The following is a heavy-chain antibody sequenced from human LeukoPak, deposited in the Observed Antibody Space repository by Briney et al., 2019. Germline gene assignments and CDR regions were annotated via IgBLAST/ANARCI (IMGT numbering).Heavy chain of an antibody. D-gene: IGHD4-23*01. V-gene: IGHV3-74*01. CDR3: ARGRPHGNDY. CDR2: IASDGSST. J-gene: IGHJ4*02. CDR1: GFTVSSNY. Sequence: PGGSLRLSCAASGFTVSSNYMTWVRQAPGKGLVWVSRIASDGSSTTYADSVEGRFSISRDNAKNTLYLQMNSPRVEDTAVYYCARGRPHGNDYWGQGTLVTVSS.